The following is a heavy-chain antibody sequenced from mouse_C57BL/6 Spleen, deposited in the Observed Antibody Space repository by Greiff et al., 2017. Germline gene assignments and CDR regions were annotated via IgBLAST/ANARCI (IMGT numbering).Heavy chain of an antibody. D-gene: IGHD1-1*01. V-gene: IGHV1-9*01. CDR2: ILPGSGST. J-gene: IGHJ4*01. Sequence: VQLQESGAELMKPGASVKLSCKATGYTFTGYWIEWVKQRPGHGLEWIGEILPGSGSTNYNEKFKGKATFTADTSSNTAYMQLSSLTTEDSAIYYCARGGIITTVVARYYYAMDCWGQGTSVTVSS. CDR1: GYTFTGYW. CDR3: ARGGIITTVVARYYYAMDC.